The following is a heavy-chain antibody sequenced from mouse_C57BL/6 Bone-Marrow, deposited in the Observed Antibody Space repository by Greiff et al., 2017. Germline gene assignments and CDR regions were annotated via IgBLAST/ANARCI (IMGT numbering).Heavy chain of an antibody. J-gene: IGHJ3*01. CDR1: GYTFTDYE. CDR3: TRWGYYTPFAY. D-gene: IGHD2-12*01. CDR2: IDPETGGT. V-gene: IGHV1-15*01. Sequence: QVQLQQSGAELVRPGASVTLSCKASGYTFTDYEMHWVQQTPVHGLEWIGAIDPETGGTAYNQKFKGKAILTADKSSSTAYIELRSLTSEDSAVYYCTRWGYYTPFAYWGQGTLVTVSA.